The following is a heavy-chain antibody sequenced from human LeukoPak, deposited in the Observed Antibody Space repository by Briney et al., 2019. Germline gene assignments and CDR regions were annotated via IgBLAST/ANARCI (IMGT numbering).Heavy chain of an antibody. CDR1: GGTFSSYA. D-gene: IGHD2-15*01. J-gene: IGHJ3*01. CDR2: IIPIFGTA. CDR3: ARDGRGARRAGEWWQSF. Sequence: GASVKVSCKASGGTFSSYAISWVRQAPGQGLEWMGGIIPIFGTANYAQKFQGRVTITADESTSTAYMELSSLRSEDTAVYYCARDGRGARRAGEWWQSFWGQGTMVTVSS. V-gene: IGHV1-69*13.